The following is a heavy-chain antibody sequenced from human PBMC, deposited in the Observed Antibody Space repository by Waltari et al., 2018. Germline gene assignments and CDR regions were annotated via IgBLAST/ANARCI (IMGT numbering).Heavy chain of an antibody. J-gene: IGHJ4*02. V-gene: IGHV1-18*01. Sequence: QVQLVQSGGEVKNPGASVKVSCKTSGYTFTSWGISWVRPAPGQGLEWMGWTSAHNDDTNYVEKFQGRVTMTTDTSTNTAYLELRSLRSDDTAVYYCARDYFSDYVFDYWGQGTLVIVSS. D-gene: IGHD4-4*01. CDR1: GYTFTSWG. CDR3: ARDYFSDYVFDY. CDR2: TSAHNDDT.